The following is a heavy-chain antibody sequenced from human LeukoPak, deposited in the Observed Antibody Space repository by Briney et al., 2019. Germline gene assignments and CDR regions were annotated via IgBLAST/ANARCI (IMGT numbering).Heavy chain of an antibody. Sequence: GGSLRLSCAASGFTFSTYSMNWVRQAPGKGLEWVSYISSSSSTIYYADSVRGRFTISRDNAKNSLYLQMNSLRAEDTAVYYCARGSTYYDSSGQVPFDYWGQGTLVTVSS. J-gene: IGHJ4*02. CDR3: ARGSTYYDSSGQVPFDY. CDR1: GFTFSTYS. D-gene: IGHD3-22*01. CDR2: ISSSSSTI. V-gene: IGHV3-48*01.